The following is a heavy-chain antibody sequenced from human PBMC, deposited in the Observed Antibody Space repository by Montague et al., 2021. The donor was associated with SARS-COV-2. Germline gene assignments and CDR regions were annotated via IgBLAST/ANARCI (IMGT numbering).Heavy chain of an antibody. CDR3: ASHGGYCSGGSCDYVY. CDR2: IYYSGSS. J-gene: IGHJ4*02. CDR1: GGSISSYY. Sequence: SETLSLTCTVSGGSISSYYWSWIRQPPGKGLEWIGYIYYSGSSNYNPSLKSRVTISIDTSKNQFSLNLNSVTAADGAVYYCASHGGYCSGGSCDYVYWGQGTLVTVSS. V-gene: IGHV4-59*01. D-gene: IGHD2-15*01.